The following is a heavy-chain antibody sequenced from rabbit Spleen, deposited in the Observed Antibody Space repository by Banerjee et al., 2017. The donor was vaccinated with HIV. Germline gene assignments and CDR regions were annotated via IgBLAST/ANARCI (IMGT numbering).Heavy chain of an antibody. CDR1: GFSFSNKAV. CDR3: ACHAASYGDASYL. CDR2: INAVTGKA. J-gene: IGHJ4*01. V-gene: IGHV1S45*01. D-gene: IGHD6-1*01. Sequence: QEQLVESGGGLVRPEGSLKLSCTASGFSFSNKAVMCWVRQAPGKGLQWIACINAVTGKAVYATWAKGRFTFSKTSSTTVTLQMTSLTAADTATYFCACHAASYGDASYLWGPGTLVTVS.